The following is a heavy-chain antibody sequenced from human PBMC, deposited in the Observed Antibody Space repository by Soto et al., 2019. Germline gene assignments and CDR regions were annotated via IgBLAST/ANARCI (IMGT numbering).Heavy chain of an antibody. Sequence: PGGSLRLSCATSGFILSDCAMNWVRQAPGKGLEWVSYISSSSSVIDYADSVKGRFTVSRDNARNSLYLQMNSLRAEDTAVYYCARDPYDHNWLDPWGQGTLVTVSS. V-gene: IGHV3-48*01. CDR1: GFILSDCA. CDR3: ARDPYDHNWLDP. D-gene: IGHD3-22*01. CDR2: ISSSSSVI. J-gene: IGHJ5*02.